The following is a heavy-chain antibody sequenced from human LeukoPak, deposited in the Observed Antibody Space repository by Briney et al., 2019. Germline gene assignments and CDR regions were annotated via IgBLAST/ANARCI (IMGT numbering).Heavy chain of an antibody. CDR1: GYSIRSGYF. Sequence: SETLSLTCSVSGYSIRSGYFWGWIRQPPGKGLEWIGSISHSHSGSTYYNPSLKSRVTIFLDMSKNQFSLRLNSVTAADTAVYYCARVVASTSIDSWGQGTLVTASS. J-gene: IGHJ4*02. V-gene: IGHV4-38-2*02. D-gene: IGHD2-15*01. CDR2: ISHSHSGST. CDR3: ARVVASTSIDS.